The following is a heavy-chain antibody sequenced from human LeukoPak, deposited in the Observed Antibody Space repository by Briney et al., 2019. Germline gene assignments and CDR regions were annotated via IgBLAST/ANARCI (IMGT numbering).Heavy chain of an antibody. J-gene: IGHJ4*02. Sequence: SETLALTCAVSGYSISSGYYWGWIRQPPWKGLEWIGSIYHSGSTYYNPSLKGRVTISVDTSKNQFSLKLSSVTAADTAVYYCARLSSGSYYVIDYWGQGTLVTVSS. CDR2: IYHSGST. V-gene: IGHV4-38-2*01. CDR1: GYSISSGYY. CDR3: ARLSSGSYYVIDY. D-gene: IGHD1-26*01.